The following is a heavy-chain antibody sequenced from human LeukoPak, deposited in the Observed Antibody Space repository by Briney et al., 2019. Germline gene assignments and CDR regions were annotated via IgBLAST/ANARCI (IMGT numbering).Heavy chain of an antibody. CDR3: ARSGPGPVY. V-gene: IGHV3-53*01. CDR2: IYSGGST. J-gene: IGHJ4*02. CDR1: GFTFSSYA. Sequence: PGRSLRLSCAASGFTFSSYAMHWVRQAPGKGLEWVSVIYSGGSTYYADSVKGRFTISRDNSKNTLYLQMNSLRAEDTAVYYCARSGPGPVYWGQGTLVTVSS.